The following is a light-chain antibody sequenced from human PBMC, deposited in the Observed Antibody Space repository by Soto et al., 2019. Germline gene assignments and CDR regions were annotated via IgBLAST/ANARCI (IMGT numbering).Light chain of an antibody. CDR3: QQYQRYSYT. CDR1: PSISSW. Sequence: DIQMTQSPSTLSASVGDRVTITCRASPSISSWLAWYQQKPGKAPKLLIHKASTLESGVPSRVSGSGSGTEFTLTISSLQTEDFATDYCQQYQRYSYTFGQGTKLVIK. CDR2: KAS. V-gene: IGKV1-5*03. J-gene: IGKJ2*01.